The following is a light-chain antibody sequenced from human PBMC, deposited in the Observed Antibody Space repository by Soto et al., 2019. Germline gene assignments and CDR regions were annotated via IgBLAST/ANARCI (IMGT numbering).Light chain of an antibody. CDR1: QSISSGY. CDR3: QQYGGSPLVT. Sequence: ETVLTQSPGTLSLSPGERATLSCRASQSISSGYLAWYQQRPGQAPRLLISGASNRATGIPDRFSGSGSGTDFTLTISRLDPEDFAVYYCQQYGGSPLVTFGGGTKVVIK. J-gene: IGKJ4*01. CDR2: GAS. V-gene: IGKV3-20*01.